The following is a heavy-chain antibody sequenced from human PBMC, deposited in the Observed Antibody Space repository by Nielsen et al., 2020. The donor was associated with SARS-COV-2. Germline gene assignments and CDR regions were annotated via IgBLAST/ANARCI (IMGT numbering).Heavy chain of an antibody. CDR1: GFTFSRHD. J-gene: IGHJ5*02. CDR2: VSAYNGNT. Sequence: ASVKVSCKGSGFTFSRHDNGITWVRQAPGQGLEWMGWVSAYNGNTNNAQKFQGRVTMTIDTSTSTAYVELRSLRSDDTAVYYCASSAPPSGFNWFDPWGQGTLVTVSS. CDR3: ASSAPPSGFNWFDP. D-gene: IGHD3-22*01. V-gene: IGHV1-18*04.